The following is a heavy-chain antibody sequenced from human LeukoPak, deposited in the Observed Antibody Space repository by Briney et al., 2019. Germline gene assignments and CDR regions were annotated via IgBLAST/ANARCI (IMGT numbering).Heavy chain of an antibody. D-gene: IGHD2-2*01. V-gene: IGHV4-34*01. CDR1: GGSFSVYY. Sequence: SETLSLTCAVYGGSFSVYYWSWIRQPPGKGLEWIGEINHSGSNNYNPSLKSGVTISVDTSKKQFSLKLSSVTAADTAVYYCARGARGYCSSTSCEGFDYWGQGALVTVSS. CDR2: INHSGSN. CDR3: ARGARGYCSSTSCEGFDY. J-gene: IGHJ4*02.